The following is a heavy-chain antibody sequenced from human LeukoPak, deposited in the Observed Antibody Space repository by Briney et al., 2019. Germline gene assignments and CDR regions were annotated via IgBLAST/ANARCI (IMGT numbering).Heavy chain of an antibody. V-gene: IGHV1-46*01. CDR2: IDPSGGST. CDR3: ARGFCSGGSCYSYDY. J-gene: IGHJ4*02. D-gene: IGHD2-15*01. CDR1: GYTFTGYY. Sequence: ASVKVSCKASGYTFTGYYMHWVRQAPGQGLEWMGVIDPSGGSTNYARKFQGRVTMTSDTSTSTVYMELSSLRSEDTAVYYCARGFCSGGSCYSYDYWGQGTLVTVSS.